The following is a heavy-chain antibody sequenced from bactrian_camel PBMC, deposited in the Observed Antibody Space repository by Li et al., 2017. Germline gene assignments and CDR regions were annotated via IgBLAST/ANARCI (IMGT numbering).Heavy chain of an antibody. CDR1: GHTYSSYC. CDR2: MIASDGST. V-gene: IGHV3S1*01. Sequence: HVQLVESGGGLVQPRGSLRLSCAASGHTYSSYCMGWFREAPGKGREGVAMIASDGSTSYSDSVKGRFTISQDNTKNTLYLQMNSLKPEDTAMYYCAVGYSDWDVVRSLLGTVGARFFGGYFGYWGQGTQVTVS. J-gene: IGHJ6*01. CDR3: AVGYSDWDVVRSLLGTVGARFFGGYFGY. D-gene: IGHD4*01.